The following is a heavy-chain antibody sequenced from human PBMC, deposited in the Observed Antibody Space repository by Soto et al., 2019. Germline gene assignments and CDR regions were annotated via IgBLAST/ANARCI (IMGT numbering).Heavy chain of an antibody. CDR1: GGTFSSYA. CDR2: IIPIFGTA. J-gene: IGHJ6*01. Sequence: VASVKVSCKASGGTFSSYAISWVRQAPGQGLEWMGGIIPIFGTANNAQMLQGRVTITADESTSTAYRELSSLRSEDSDVYYCARGIVLRVYGPADCYYGMGCWGQGTTVTVSS. D-gene: IGHD2-8*01. V-gene: IGHV1-69*13. CDR3: ARGIVLRVYGPADCYYGMGC.